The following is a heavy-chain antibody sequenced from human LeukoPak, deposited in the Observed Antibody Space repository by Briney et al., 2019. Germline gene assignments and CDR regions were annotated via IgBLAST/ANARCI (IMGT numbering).Heavy chain of an antibody. J-gene: IGHJ4*02. V-gene: IGHV3-30*02. CDR3: AKSYWDTVVVPSAANY. CDR2: IRYDGSNK. D-gene: IGHD2-2*01. CDR1: GFTFSNYV. Sequence: GGSLRLSCAASGFTFSNYVMHWVRQAPGKGLEWVAFIRYDGSNKDYADSVKGRFTISRDNSKNTLYLQMNSLRAEDTAAYYCAKSYWDTVVVPSAANYWGQGTLDTVSS.